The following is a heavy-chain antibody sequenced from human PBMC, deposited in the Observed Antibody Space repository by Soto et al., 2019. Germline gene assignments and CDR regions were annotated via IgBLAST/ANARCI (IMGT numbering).Heavy chain of an antibody. V-gene: IGHV3-9*01. CDR2: ISWNSGSI. Sequence: EVQLVESGGGLVQPGRSLRLSCAASGFTFDDYAMHWVRQAPGKGLEWVSGISWNSGSIGYADSVKGRFTISRDNAKNSRYLQMNSLRAEDTALYYCAKEGGRDWGQGTTVTVSS. D-gene: IGHD1-26*01. CDR3: AKEGGRD. CDR1: GFTFDDYA. J-gene: IGHJ6*02.